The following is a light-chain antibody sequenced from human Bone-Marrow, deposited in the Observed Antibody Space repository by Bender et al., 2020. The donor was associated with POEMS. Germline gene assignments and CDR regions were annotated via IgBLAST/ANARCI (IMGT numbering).Light chain of an antibody. CDR1: SSDVGNYDL. V-gene: IGLV2-23*01. J-gene: IGLJ3*02. CDR2: EGT. Sequence: QSALTQPASVSGSPGQSITISCTGTSSDVGNYDLVSWYQHHSGKAPKLMIYEGTKRPAGVSYRFSGSNSGNTASLTISGLQADDEADYYCCSYAGSTTWVFGGGTKLTVL. CDR3: CSYAGSTTWV.